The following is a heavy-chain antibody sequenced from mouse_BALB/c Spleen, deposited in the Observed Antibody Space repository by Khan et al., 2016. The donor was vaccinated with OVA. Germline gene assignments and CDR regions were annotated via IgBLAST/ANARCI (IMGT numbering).Heavy chain of an antibody. J-gene: IGHJ3*01. Sequence: EVQLQESGPSLVKPSQTLSLTCSVTGDSITSGYWNWIRKFPGNKLEYMGYIIYTGYTYYNSSLKSRISITRHTSKNQYYLQLSSVTDEDTATYYCAISTYRYAFVYWGQGTLVTVSA. CDR2: IIYTGYT. CDR1: GDSITSGY. D-gene: IGHD2-12*01. V-gene: IGHV3-8*02. CDR3: AISTYRYAFVY.